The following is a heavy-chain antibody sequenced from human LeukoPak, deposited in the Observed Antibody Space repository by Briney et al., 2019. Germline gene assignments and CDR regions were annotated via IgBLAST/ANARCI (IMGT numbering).Heavy chain of an antibody. V-gene: IGHV3-30*04. Sequence: GGSLRLSCAASGFTFSSYAMHWVRQAPGKGLEWVAVISYDGSNKYYADSVKGRFTISRDNSKNTLYLQMNSLRAEDTAVYYCAKDWGFGELYYYYYMDVWGKGTTVTISS. J-gene: IGHJ6*03. CDR2: ISYDGSNK. CDR1: GFTFSSYA. D-gene: IGHD3-10*01. CDR3: AKDWGFGELYYYYYMDV.